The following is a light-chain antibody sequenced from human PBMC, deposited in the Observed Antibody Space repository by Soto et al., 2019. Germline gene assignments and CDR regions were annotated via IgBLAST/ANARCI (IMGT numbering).Light chain of an antibody. Sequence: QSALTQPASVSGSPGQSITISCTGTSSDVGGYNYVSWYQQHPGKAPKFLMYEVSNRPSGVSNRFSGSKSGNTASLTISGLQAEDEADYYCSSYTSNSPYVFGTGTKLTVL. CDR3: SSYTSNSPYV. CDR1: SSDVGGYNY. CDR2: EVS. V-gene: IGLV2-14*01. J-gene: IGLJ1*01.